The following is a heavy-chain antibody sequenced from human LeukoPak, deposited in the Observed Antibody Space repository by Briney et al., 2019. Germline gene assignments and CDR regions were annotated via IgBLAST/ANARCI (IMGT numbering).Heavy chain of an antibody. J-gene: IGHJ3*01. D-gene: IGHD3-22*01. CDR2: ISYDGNIY. V-gene: IGHV3-30*03. Sequence: GGSLRLSCAVSGFTFSGYAMHWVRQAPGKGLEWLALISYDGNIYDYEDSVKGRFTISRANSKNTLSLQMNNLRAEDTAIYYCARRVEVITGDVFDVWGQGTMVTVSS. CDR1: GFTFSGYA. CDR3: ARRVEVITGDVFDV.